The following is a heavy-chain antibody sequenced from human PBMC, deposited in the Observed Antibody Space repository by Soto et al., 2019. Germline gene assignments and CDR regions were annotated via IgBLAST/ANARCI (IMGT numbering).Heavy chain of an antibody. J-gene: IGHJ6*03. Sequence: SVTLALTCAVSSGSIGSSNWWSWVRQPPGEGLEWIGEIYHSGSTNYNPSLKSRVTISVDKSKNQFSLKLSSVTAADTAVYYCATSTFSSSWRYYYYYMDVWGKGTTVTAP. V-gene: IGHV4-4*02. CDR1: SGSIGSSNW. D-gene: IGHD6-13*01. CDR3: ATSTFSSSWRYYYYYMDV. CDR2: IYHSGST.